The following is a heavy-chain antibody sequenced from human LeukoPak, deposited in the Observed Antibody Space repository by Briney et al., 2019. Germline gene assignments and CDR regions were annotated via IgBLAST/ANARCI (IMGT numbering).Heavy chain of an antibody. CDR1: GFTFSSYS. CDR2: ISSSSSTI. CDR3: AKLVTTVTTEFDY. D-gene: IGHD4-17*01. Sequence: GGSLRLSCAASGFTFSSYSMNWVRQAPGKGLEWVSYISSSSSTIYYADSVKGRFTISRDNAKNSLYLQMNSLRAEDTAVYYCAKLVTTVTTEFDYWGQGTLVTVSS. V-gene: IGHV3-48*01. J-gene: IGHJ4*02.